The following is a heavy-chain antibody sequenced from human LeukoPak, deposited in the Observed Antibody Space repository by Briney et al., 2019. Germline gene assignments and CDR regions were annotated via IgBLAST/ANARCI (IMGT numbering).Heavy chain of an antibody. CDR2: INPNSGGT. D-gene: IGHD2-21*02. V-gene: IGHV1-2*06. CDR1: GYTFTGYY. CDR3: ARGPFIVVVTDRFDY. J-gene: IGHJ4*02. Sequence: ASVKVSCKASGYTFTGYYMHWVRQAPGQGLEWMGRINPNSGGTNYALKFQGRVTMTRDTSISTAYMELSRLRSDDTAVYYCARGPFIVVVTDRFDYWGQGTLVTVSS.